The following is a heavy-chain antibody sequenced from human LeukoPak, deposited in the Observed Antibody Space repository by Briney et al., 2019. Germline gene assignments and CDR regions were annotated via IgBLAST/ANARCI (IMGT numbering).Heavy chain of an antibody. V-gene: IGHV4-39*07. Sequence: KTSETLSLTCTVSGGSISSSSYYWGWIRQPPGKGLEWIGSIYYSGSTYYNPSLKSRVTISVDTSKNQFSLKLSSVTAADTAVYHCARVVARYYYDSSGYDYYYYMDVWGKGTTVTVSS. J-gene: IGHJ6*03. CDR3: ARVVARYYYDSSGYDYYYYMDV. CDR1: GGSISSSSYY. D-gene: IGHD3-22*01. CDR2: IYYSGST.